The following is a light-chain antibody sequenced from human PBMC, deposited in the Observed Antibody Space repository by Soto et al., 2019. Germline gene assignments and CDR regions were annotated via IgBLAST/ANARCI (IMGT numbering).Light chain of an antibody. CDR1: QSVSSSY. CDR2: GTS. Sequence: EIVLTQSPGTLSLSPGERATLSCRASQSVSSSYLVWHQQKPGQAPRLLIYGTSSRATGIPDRFSGSGSGTDFTLTISRLEPEDFAVYYCQQYGNSPITFGQGTRLEIK. J-gene: IGKJ5*01. CDR3: QQYGNSPIT. V-gene: IGKV3-20*01.